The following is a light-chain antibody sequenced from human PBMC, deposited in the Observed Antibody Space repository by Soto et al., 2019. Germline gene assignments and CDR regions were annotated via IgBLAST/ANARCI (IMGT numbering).Light chain of an antibody. J-gene: IGKJ1*01. CDR1: QSVSSN. V-gene: IGKV3-15*01. CDR3: QQYNDWPLS. CDR2: GAF. Sequence: SLVRLSVXPGEXGTLXXRASQSVSSNLAGYQQKPGYAPSLLIYGAFTRATGIPARFSGSGSGTEFTLTISSLHAEDFAPYYCQQYNDWPLSFGEGTKVDIK.